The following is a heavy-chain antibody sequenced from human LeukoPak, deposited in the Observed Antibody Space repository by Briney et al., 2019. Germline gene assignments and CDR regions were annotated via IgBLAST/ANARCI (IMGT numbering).Heavy chain of an antibody. V-gene: IGHV3-7*01. J-gene: IGHJ4*02. CDR3: ARDLVYYGSGSGDPLDY. CDR2: IKQDGSEK. CDR1: GFTFSSYG. D-gene: IGHD3-10*01. Sequence: GGSLRLSCAASGFTFSSYGMHWVRQAPGKGLEWVANIKQDGSEKYYVDSVKGRFTISRDNAKNSLYLQMNSLRAEDTAVYYCARDLVYYGSGSGDPLDYWGQGTLVTVSS.